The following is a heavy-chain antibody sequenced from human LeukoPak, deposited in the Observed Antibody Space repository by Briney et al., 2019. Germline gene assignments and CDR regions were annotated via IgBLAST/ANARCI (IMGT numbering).Heavy chain of an antibody. CDR3: ARASVGALFDY. CDR1: GGTFSSYA. D-gene: IGHD1-26*01. Sequence: ASVKVSCKASGGTFSSYAISWVRQAPGQGLEWMGRIIPILGIANYAQKFQGRVTITADKSTSTAYMELSSLRSEDTAVYYCARASVGALFDYWGQGTLVTVSS. CDR2: IIPILGIA. J-gene: IGHJ4*02. V-gene: IGHV1-69*04.